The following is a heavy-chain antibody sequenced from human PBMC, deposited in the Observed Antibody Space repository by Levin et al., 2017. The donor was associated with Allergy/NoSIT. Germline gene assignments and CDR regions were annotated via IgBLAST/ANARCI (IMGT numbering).Heavy chain of an antibody. Sequence: KISCKASGGTFSTYTISWVRQAPGQGLEWMGRIIPMLDIGNYAQKFQGRVTITADKSTSTAYMELTSLRSEDTAVYYCASESRYCGPTSCYEIDYWGQGTLVTVSS. CDR3: ASESRYCGPTSCYEIDY. CDR2: IIPMLDIG. D-gene: IGHD2-2*01. CDR1: GGTFSTYT. V-gene: IGHV1-69*02. J-gene: IGHJ4*02.